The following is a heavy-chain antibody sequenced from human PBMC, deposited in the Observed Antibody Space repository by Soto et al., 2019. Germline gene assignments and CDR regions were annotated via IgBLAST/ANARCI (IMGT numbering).Heavy chain of an antibody. Sequence: PGGSLRLSCAASGFTFSSYAMSWVRQAPGKGLEWVSAISGSGGSTYYAASVKGRFTISRDNSKNTLYLQMNSLRAEDTAVYYCAKVSGYCSSTSCFYMDVWGKGTTVTVSS. V-gene: IGHV3-23*01. CDR1: GFTFSSYA. CDR3: AKVSGYCSSTSCFYMDV. D-gene: IGHD2-2*01. CDR2: ISGSGGST. J-gene: IGHJ6*03.